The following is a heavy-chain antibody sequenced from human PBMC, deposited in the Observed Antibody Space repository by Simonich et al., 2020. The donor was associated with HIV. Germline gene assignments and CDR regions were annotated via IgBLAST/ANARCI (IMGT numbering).Heavy chain of an antibody. D-gene: IGHD3-10*01. CDR1: GFTFSNFW. Sequence: EVQLVESGGGLVQPGGSLRLSCAASGFTFSNFWLSWVHQDPGKRMGVVAKLKEEGMGKYNVDSVKGRFTISRDNAKNSLYLQMNSLRAEDTAVYYCARDGMVRGVIILTPTFDSWGQGTLVTVSS. V-gene: IGHV3-7*01. CDR2: LKEEGMGK. CDR3: ARDGMVRGVIILTPTFDS. J-gene: IGHJ4*02.